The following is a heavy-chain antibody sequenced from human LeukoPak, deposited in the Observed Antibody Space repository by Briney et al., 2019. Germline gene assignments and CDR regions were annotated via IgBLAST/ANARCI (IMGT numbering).Heavy chain of an antibody. CDR3: ARPDCSGSCSYHFHD. J-gene: IGHJ4*02. V-gene: IGHV3-30*15. CDR2: ISYDGRNQ. D-gene: IGHD2-15*01. CDR1: GFSLSSYA. Sequence: GGSLRLSCAASGFSLSSYAMHWVRQAPGKGPEWMAVISYDGRNQYYADSVKGRFTISSDISRNTLYLQMSSLRPEDTAVYYCARPDCSGSCSYHFHDWGQGALVTVSS.